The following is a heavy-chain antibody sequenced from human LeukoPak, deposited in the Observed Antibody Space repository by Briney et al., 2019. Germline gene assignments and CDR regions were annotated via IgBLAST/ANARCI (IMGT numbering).Heavy chain of an antibody. CDR2: ISSSSSYI. D-gene: IGHD6-13*01. J-gene: IGHJ5*02. Sequence: GSLRLSCAASGFTFSSYSMNWVRQAPGKGLEWVSSISSSSSYIYYADSVKGRFTISRDNAKNSLYLQMNSLRAEDTAVYYCARVSRSGSSWYWFDPWGQGTLVTVSS. CDR1: GFTFSSYS. V-gene: IGHV3-21*01. CDR3: ARVSRSGSSWYWFDP.